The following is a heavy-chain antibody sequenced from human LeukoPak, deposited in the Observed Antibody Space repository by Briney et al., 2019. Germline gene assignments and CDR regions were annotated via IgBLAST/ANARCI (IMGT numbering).Heavy chain of an antibody. CDR1: GHNFNTYW. J-gene: IGHJ3*02. Sequence: GESLKISCQGSGHNFNTYWIGWVRQKPGKGLEWMGIIYPGDSDTRYSPSFQGQVTISADKSISIASLQWSSLKASDTAMYYCARTNLWFGELDAFDIWGQGTLVTVSS. CDR3: ARTNLWFGELDAFDI. CDR2: IYPGDSDT. D-gene: IGHD3-10*01. V-gene: IGHV5-51*03.